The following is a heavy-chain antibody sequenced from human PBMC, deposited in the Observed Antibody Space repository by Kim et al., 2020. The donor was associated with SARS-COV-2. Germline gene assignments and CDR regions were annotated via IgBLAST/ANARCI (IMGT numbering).Heavy chain of an antibody. Sequence: SVKVSCKASGGTFSSYAINWVRQAPGQGLEWMGGIIPIFGTANYAQKFQGRVTITADESTSTAYMELSSLRSEDTAVYYCARGVVVMMWDDAFDIWGQGTMVTVSS. CDR1: GGTFSSYA. D-gene: IGHD3-22*01. V-gene: IGHV1-69*13. J-gene: IGHJ3*02. CDR3: ARGVVVMMWDDAFDI. CDR2: IIPIFGTA.